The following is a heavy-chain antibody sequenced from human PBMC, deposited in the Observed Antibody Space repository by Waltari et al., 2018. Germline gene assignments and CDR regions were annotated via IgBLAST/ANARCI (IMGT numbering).Heavy chain of an antibody. V-gene: IGHV4-39*01. Sequence: QLQRQESCPRRVKPSETLSLTCTVAGGSLSSGSYYWGWIRQHPGKGLAWIGTIYFSGSTYYNPSLKSRVTISVDTSNNQFSLRLSSVTAADTAVYYCARHSAAGIVVVPAAISYWGQGTLVTVSS. D-gene: IGHD2-2*01. CDR2: IYFSGST. J-gene: IGHJ4*02. CDR3: ARHSAAGIVVVPAAISY. CDR1: GGSLSSGSYY.